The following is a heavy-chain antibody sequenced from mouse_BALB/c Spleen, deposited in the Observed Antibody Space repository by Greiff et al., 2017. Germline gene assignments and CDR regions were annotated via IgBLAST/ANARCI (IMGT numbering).Heavy chain of an antibody. CDR1: GYTFTSYW. D-gene: IGHD2-3*01. V-gene: IGHV1S81*02. Sequence: QVQLQQPGAELVKPGASVKLSCKASGYTFTSYWMPWVKQRPGQGLEWIGEINPSNGRTNYNEKFKSKATLTVDKSSSTAYMQLSSLTSEDSAVYYCARDGYPYYAMDYWGQGTSVTVSS. J-gene: IGHJ4*01. CDR2: INPSNGRT. CDR3: ARDGYPYYAMDY.